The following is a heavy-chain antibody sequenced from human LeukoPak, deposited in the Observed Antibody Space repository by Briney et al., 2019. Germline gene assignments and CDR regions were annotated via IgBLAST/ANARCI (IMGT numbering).Heavy chain of an antibody. Sequence: GGSLRLSCAASGFTISSYAMHWVRQAPGKGLEWVAVISYDGSNKYYADSVKGRFTISRDNSKNTLYLQMNSLRAEDTAVYYCARGPRGSSGWWPPHYYGMDVWGQGTTVTVSS. CDR3: ARGPRGSSGWWPPHYYGMDV. D-gene: IGHD6-19*01. CDR2: ISYDGSNK. J-gene: IGHJ6*02. V-gene: IGHV3-30-3*01. CDR1: GFTISSYA.